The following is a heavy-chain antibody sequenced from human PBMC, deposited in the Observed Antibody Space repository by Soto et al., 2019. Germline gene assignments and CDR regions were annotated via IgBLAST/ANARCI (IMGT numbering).Heavy chain of an antibody. CDR1: GFTFSSYA. CDR2: IPYDGSNK. CDR3: ATSPHSSSWYGYFQH. J-gene: IGHJ1*01. V-gene: IGHV3-30-3*01. Sequence: GGSLRLSCAASGFTFSSYAMHWVRQAPGKGLEWVAVIPYDGSNKYYADSVKGRFTISRDNSKNTLYLQMNSLRAEDTAVYYCATSPHSSSWYGYFQHWGQGTLVTVSS. D-gene: IGHD6-13*01.